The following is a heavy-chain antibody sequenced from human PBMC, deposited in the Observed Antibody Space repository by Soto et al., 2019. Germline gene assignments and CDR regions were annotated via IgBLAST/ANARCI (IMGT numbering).Heavy chain of an antibody. Sequence: QMHLVESGGGVVQPGRSLTLSCVASGFTFTSYGIHWVRQAPGKGMEWVAVIWCDGSNKYYGDSVKGRFSISRDNSKNTVYLQMNSLRAEDTAVYYCARDRRFLEWLDYWGQGNLVSVSS. J-gene: IGHJ4*02. CDR1: GFTFTSYG. CDR3: ARDRRFLEWLDY. D-gene: IGHD3-3*01. CDR2: IWCDGSNK. V-gene: IGHV3-33*01.